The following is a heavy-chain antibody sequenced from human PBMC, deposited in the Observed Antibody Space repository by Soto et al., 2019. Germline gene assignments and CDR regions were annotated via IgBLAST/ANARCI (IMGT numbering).Heavy chain of an antibody. V-gene: IGHV4-30-4*01. CDR3: ARGRGYSYGLDP. Sequence: SETLSLTCTVSGDSISSSNNYWSWISQPPGEGLEWIGFISYSGTTSYSPSLKSRLAISLDTSKNQFSLSLSSVTAADTAVYYCARGRGYSYGLDPWGQGTLVTVSS. CDR2: ISYSGTT. CDR1: GDSISSSNNY. D-gene: IGHD5-18*01. J-gene: IGHJ5*02.